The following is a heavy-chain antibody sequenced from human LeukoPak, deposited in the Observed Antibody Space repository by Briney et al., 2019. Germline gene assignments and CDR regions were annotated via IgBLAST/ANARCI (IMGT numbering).Heavy chain of an antibody. CDR2: ISGSGGST. D-gene: IGHD3-22*01. J-gene: IGHJ3*02. V-gene: IGHV3-23*01. Sequence: GGSLRLSCAASGFTFSSYATSWVRQAPGKALEWVSAISGSGGSTYYADSVKGRFTISRDNSKKKLFLQMHSPRAADTAVLYCAKGRYYYDSSDAFDIWGQGTMVTVSS. CDR1: GFTFSSYA. CDR3: AKGRYYYDSSDAFDI.